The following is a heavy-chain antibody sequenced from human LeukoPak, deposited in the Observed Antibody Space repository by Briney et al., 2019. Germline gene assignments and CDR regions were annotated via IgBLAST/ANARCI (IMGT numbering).Heavy chain of an antibody. CDR3: ARGGTGAFDY. CDR1: GFPLTSGFTFSDAY. V-gene: IGHV3-11*06. CDR2: ISSTSTYT. D-gene: IGHD2-8*02. J-gene: IGHJ4*01. Sequence: PGGSLRLSCSASGFPLTSGFTFSDAYMSWIRQAPEKGLEWVSYISSTSTYTNYADSVKGRVTISRDNANNSVYLQMNSRRADDTAIYYCARGGTGAFDYWGHGTLVTVSS.